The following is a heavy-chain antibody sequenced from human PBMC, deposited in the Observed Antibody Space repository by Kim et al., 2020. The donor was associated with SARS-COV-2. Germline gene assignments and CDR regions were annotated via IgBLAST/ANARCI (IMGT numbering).Heavy chain of an antibody. Sequence: SETLSLTCTVSGGSISSSSYYWGWIRQPPGKGLEWIGSIYYSGSTYYNPSLKSRVTISVDTSKNQFSLKLSSVTAADTAVYYCARQDYYDSSGYYYASTFDYWGQGTLVTVSS. CDR3: ARQDYYDSSGYYYASTFDY. D-gene: IGHD3-22*01. CDR1: GGSISSSSYY. CDR2: IYYSGST. J-gene: IGHJ4*02. V-gene: IGHV4-39*01.